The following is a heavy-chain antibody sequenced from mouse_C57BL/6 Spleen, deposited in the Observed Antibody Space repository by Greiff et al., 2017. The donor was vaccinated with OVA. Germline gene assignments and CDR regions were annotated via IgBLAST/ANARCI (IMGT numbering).Heavy chain of an antibody. CDR2: ISYDGSN. CDR3: ARDGDYDFDY. J-gene: IGHJ2*01. V-gene: IGHV3-6*01. CDR1: GYSITSGYY. D-gene: IGHD2-4*01. Sequence: EVKLMESGPGLVKPSQSLSLTCSVTGYSITSGYYWNWIRKFPGNKLEWMGYISYDGSNNYNPYLKNRISITRDTSKNQIILKLNAVTTEDTATYYCARDGDYDFDYWGQGTTLTVSS.